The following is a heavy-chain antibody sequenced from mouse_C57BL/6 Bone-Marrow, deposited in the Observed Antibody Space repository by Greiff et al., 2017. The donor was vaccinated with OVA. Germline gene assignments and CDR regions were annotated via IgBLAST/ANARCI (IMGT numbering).Heavy chain of an antibody. V-gene: IGHV1-81*01. J-gene: IGHJ2*01. CDR2: IYPRSGNT. D-gene: IGHD3-2*02. CDR3: ARPSSGYYFDY. Sequence: QVQLKQSGAELARPGASVKLSCKASGYTFTSYGISWVKQRTGQGLEWIGEIYPRSGNTYYIEKFKGKATLTADKSSSTAYMELRSLTSEDSAVYFCARPSSGYYFDYWGQGTTLTVSS. CDR1: GYTFTSYG.